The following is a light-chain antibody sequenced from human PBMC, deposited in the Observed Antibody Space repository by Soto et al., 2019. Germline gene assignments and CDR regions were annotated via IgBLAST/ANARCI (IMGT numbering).Light chain of an antibody. V-gene: IGKV3-11*01. J-gene: IGKJ4*01. CDR3: QQRSNWPLT. CDR2: DAS. CDR1: QSVSSY. Sequence: EIVLTQSPDTLSLSPGERATLSCRASQSVSSYVAWYQQKAGQVPRLLLYDASNRATGIPARFSGSGSGTDFTLTISRLEPEDFAVYYCQQRSNWPLTFGGGTKVEIK.